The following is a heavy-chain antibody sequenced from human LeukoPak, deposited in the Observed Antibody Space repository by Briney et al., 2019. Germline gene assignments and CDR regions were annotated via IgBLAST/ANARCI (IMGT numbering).Heavy chain of an antibody. CDR3: ARSYYYGSGSYSWFDP. J-gene: IGHJ5*02. D-gene: IGHD3-10*01. CDR2: IYYSGNT. V-gene: IGHV4-31*03. CDR1: GGSISSGGYY. Sequence: SETLSLTCTVSGGSISSGGYYWSWIRQQPGKGLEWIGYIYYSGNTYYNPSLKSRVIISVDTSKNQFSLKLSSVTAADTAVYYCARSYYYGSGSYSWFDPWGQGTLVTVSS.